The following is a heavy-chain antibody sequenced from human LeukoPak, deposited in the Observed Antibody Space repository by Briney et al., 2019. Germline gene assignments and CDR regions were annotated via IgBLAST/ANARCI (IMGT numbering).Heavy chain of an antibody. V-gene: IGHV4-59*01. CDR1: GGSISSYC. Sequence: SETLSLTCTVSGGSISSYCWSWIRQPPGKGLEWIGYIYYSGSTNYNPSLKSRVTISVDTSKNRFSLKLSSVTAADTAVYYCALAVPWNSSYDYWGQGTLVTVSS. CDR2: IYYSGST. CDR3: ALAVPWNSSYDY. J-gene: IGHJ4*02. D-gene: IGHD6-13*01.